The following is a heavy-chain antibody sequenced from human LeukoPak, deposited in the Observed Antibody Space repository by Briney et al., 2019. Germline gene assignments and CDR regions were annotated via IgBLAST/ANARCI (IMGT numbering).Heavy chain of an antibody. CDR3: VKGDVYTSSGLDY. J-gene: IGHJ4*02. CDR2: ISSNGVNT. CDR1: GFSFSSYT. V-gene: IGHV3-64D*06. Sequence: GGSLRLSCSASGFSFSSYTMHWVRQAPGKGLEYVSGISSNGVNTNYPDSVKGRFTISRDNSKNTLYLQMSSLRPEDTAVYSCVKGDVYTSSGLDYWGQGTLVSVSS. D-gene: IGHD3-16*01.